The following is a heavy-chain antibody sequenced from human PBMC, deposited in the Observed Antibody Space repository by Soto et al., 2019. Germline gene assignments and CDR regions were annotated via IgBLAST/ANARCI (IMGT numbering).Heavy chain of an antibody. CDR2: INPNSGGT. D-gene: IGHD3-3*01. Sequence: ASVKVSCKASGYTFTGYYMHWVRQAPGQGLEWMGWINPNSGGTNYAQKFQGRVTMTRDTSIRTAYMELSRLRSDDTAVYYCARASKRGFGVVITALGYWGKGTLVTVSS. V-gene: IGHV1-2*02. CDR3: ARASKRGFGVVITALGY. CDR1: GYTFTGYY. J-gene: IGHJ4*02.